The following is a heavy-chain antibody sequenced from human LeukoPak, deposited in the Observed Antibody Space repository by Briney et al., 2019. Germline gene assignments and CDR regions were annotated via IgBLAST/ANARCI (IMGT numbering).Heavy chain of an antibody. Sequence: GGSLRLSCAASGFTFSDYYMSWIRQAPGKGLEWVSYISSSGSTTYYADSVKGRFTISRDNAKNSLYLEMNSLRAEDTAVYYCARDGVLRYFDQYYYYMDVWGKGTTVTISS. J-gene: IGHJ6*03. CDR3: ARDGVLRYFDQYYYYMDV. D-gene: IGHD3-9*01. CDR1: GFTFSDYY. CDR2: ISSSGSTT. V-gene: IGHV3-11*01.